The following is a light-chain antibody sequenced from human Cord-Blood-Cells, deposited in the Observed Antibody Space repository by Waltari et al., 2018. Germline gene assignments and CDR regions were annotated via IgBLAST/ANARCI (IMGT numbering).Light chain of an antibody. CDR3: CSYAGSSTYV. CDR2: EGS. J-gene: IGLJ1*01. Sequence: QSALTQPASVSGSPGQSITISCTGTSSDVGSYNLVSWYQQNPGKAPKLMIYEGSKRPSGVSNRFSGSKSGNTASLTISGRQAEDEADYYCCSYAGSSTYVFGTGTKVTVL. V-gene: IGLV2-23*01. CDR1: SSDVGSYNL.